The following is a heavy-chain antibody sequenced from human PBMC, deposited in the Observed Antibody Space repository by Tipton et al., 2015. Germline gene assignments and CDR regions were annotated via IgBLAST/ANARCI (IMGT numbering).Heavy chain of an antibody. CDR3: ARIPLPLTGYYYGFDI. V-gene: IGHV4-39*01. CDR1: GDFINSGAYY. CDR2: IYYSGIT. J-gene: IGHJ6*02. D-gene: IGHD1-26*01. Sequence: TLSLTCTVSGDFINSGAYYWAWIRQPPGKGLEWIGSIYYSGITYYRPSFKSRVAISLDTPKNQFSLNLTSATAADTAVYYCARIPLPLTGYYYGFDIWGQGTTVTVSS.